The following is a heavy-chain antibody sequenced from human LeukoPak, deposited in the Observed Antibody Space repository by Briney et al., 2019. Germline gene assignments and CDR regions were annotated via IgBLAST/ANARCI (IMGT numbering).Heavy chain of an antibody. CDR2: IRSSTNNYAT. D-gene: IGHD6-19*01. CDR3: TGGSGWYSPDY. V-gene: IGHV3-73*01. CDR1: GFTFRGSA. J-gene: IGHJ4*02. Sequence: SGGSLRLSCAASGFTFRGSAMHWVRQASGKGLHSLALIRSSTNNYATAYAASVRGRFTISRDASKDTTYLQMNSLKTEDTAVYYCTGGSGWYSPDYWGQGTLVTVSS.